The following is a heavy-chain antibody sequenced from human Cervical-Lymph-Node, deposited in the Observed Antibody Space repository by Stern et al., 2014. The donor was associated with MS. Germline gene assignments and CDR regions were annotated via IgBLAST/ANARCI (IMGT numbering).Heavy chain of an antibody. D-gene: IGHD4-17*01. V-gene: IGHV1-69*01. CDR2: IVPLFGKP. CDR1: GGTFSNYA. CDR3: ASPLTATSVPFGYYGMDV. J-gene: IGHJ6*02. Sequence: QMQLVQSGAEVKKPGSSVKVSCKASGGTFSNYATSWVRQAPGQGLEWMGGIVPLFGKPNYAQKFQGRVTITAGESPSTAYMDLSSLRSEDTAVYYCASPLTATSVPFGYYGMDVWGQGTTVTVS.